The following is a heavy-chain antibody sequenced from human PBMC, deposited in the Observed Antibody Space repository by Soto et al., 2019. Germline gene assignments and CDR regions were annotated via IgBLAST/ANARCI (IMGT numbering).Heavy chain of an antibody. V-gene: IGHV4-30-2*01. J-gene: IGHJ4*02. CDR3: ARAMTPVTTIAD. D-gene: IGHD4-17*01. CDR1: GGSISSGGYS. Sequence: SETLSLTCAVSGGSISSGGYSWSWIRQPPGKGLEWIGYIYHSGSTYYNPSLKSRVTISVDRSKNQFSLKLSSVTAADTAVYYCARAMTPVTTIADSGQGTLVTVSS. CDR2: IYHSGST.